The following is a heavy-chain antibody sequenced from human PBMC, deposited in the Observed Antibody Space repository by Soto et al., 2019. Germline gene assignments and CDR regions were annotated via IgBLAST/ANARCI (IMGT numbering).Heavy chain of an antibody. V-gene: IGHV3-30*03. D-gene: IGHD3-9*01. J-gene: IGHJ6*03. CDR1: GFTFSSYG. CDR2: ISYDGSHK. Sequence: QVQLVESGGGVVQPGRSWRLACTDSGFTFSSYGIHWVRQAPGKGLEWVAVISYDGSHKYYGDSVKGRFTISRDNSKNTVSLQINSLIAEDTAAYYCASDGTLRYFDGYYFYFMDVWGKGTTVTVSS. CDR3: ASDGTLRYFDGYYFYFMDV.